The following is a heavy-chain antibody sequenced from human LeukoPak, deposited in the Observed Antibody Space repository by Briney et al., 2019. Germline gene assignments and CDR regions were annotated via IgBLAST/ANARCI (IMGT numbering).Heavy chain of an antibody. CDR1: GFTFSSYA. V-gene: IGHV3-23*01. CDR2: ISGSGGRT. J-gene: IGHJ4*02. CDR3: AKDPTYYYDSSGYYLGY. D-gene: IGHD3-22*01. Sequence: AGGSLRLSCAASGFTFSSYAMSWVRQAPGKGLEWVSAISGSGGRTYYADSVKGRFTIPRDNSKNTLYLQMNSLRAEDTAVYYCAKDPTYYYDSSGYYLGYWGQGTLVTLSS.